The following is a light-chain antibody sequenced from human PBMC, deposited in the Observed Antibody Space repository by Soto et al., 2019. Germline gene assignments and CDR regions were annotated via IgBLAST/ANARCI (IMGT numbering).Light chain of an antibody. V-gene: IGLV2-14*01. CDR1: SSDVGGYNY. J-gene: IGLJ1*01. Sequence: QPVLTQPASVSGSPGQSITISCTGTSSDVGGYNYVSWYQQHPGKAPKLMIYDVSDRPSGVSNRFSGSKSGNTASLTISGLQAEDEADYYCSSYTSGSTLEVFGTGTKVTVL. CDR2: DVS. CDR3: SSYTSGSTLEV.